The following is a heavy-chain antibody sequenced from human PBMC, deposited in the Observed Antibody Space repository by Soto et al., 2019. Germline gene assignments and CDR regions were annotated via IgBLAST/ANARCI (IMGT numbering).Heavy chain of an antibody. CDR3: ARDKITGLFDY. D-gene: IGHD2-8*02. Sequence: QVQLQQCGAGLLKPSETLSLTCAVYGGSFSGYYCTWIRQPPGTGLELIGEINHSGSTNYNPSLKSRVTISVATSKNQFSLKLPSVTAADTAVYYCARDKITGLFDYWGQGTLVTVSS. J-gene: IGHJ4*02. CDR2: INHSGST. V-gene: IGHV4-34*01. CDR1: GGSFSGYY.